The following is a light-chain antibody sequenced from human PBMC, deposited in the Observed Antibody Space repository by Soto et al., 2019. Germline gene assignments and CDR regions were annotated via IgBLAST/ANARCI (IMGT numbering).Light chain of an antibody. CDR2: RAS. CDR1: QIISTW. J-gene: IGKJ3*01. V-gene: IGKV1-5*03. CDR3: QHYETYSGT. Sequence: DIPLTQSPSSLSASVGDRVTITCRASQIISTWLAWYQQKSGEAPKLLIYRASNLVSGVPSRFSGSGSGTEFTLTISGLQPDDFSIYYCQHYETYSGTFGPGTKVDL.